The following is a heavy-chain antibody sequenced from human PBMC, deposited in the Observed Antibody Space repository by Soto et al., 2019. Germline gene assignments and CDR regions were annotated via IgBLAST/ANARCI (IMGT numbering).Heavy chain of an antibody. D-gene: IGHD3-9*01. J-gene: IGHJ6*02. V-gene: IGHV3-30*18. CDR2: ISYDGSNK. Sequence: GGSLRLSCAASGFTFSSYGMHWVRQAPGKGLEWVAVISYDGSNKYYADSVKGRFTISRDNSKNTLYLQMNSLRAEDTAVYYCAKGTYYDILTGYSSYYYGMDVWGQGTTVTVSS. CDR3: AKGTYYDILTGYSSYYYGMDV. CDR1: GFTFSSYG.